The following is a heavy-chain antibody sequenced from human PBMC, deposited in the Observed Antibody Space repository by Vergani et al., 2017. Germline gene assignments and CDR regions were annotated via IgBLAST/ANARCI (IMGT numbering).Heavy chain of an antibody. CDR1: GGSFSGYY. CDR3: ARGRSPINTIVRGRLPYYYMDV. Sequence: QVQLQQWGAGLLKPSETLSLTCAVYGGSFSGYYWSWIRQPPGKGLEWIGEINHSGSTNYNPSLKSRVTISVDTSKNQFSLKLSSVTAADTAVYYCARGRSPINTIVRGRLPYYYMDVWGKGTTVTVSS. D-gene: IGHD3-10*01. CDR2: INHSGST. J-gene: IGHJ6*03. V-gene: IGHV4-34*01.